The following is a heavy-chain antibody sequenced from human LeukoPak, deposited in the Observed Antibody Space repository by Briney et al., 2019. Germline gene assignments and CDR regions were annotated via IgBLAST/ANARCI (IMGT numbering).Heavy chain of an antibody. D-gene: IGHD4-17*01. CDR2: INDDGKEE. J-gene: IGHJ4*02. CDR1: GFIFKKTW. Sequence: GGSLRLSCAASGFIFKKTWMAWVRQAPGKGLEWVANINDDGKEEKYVDSVKGRFTISGDNVRNSLFLQLNSLRVEDTAIYYCARDPEYGALNSWGRGTLVRVSS. V-gene: IGHV3-7*01. CDR3: ARDPEYGALNS.